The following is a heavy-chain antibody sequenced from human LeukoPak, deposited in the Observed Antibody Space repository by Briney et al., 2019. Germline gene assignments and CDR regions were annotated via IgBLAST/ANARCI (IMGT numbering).Heavy chain of an antibody. CDR3: ARGPSGRRKYFDY. Sequence: PSQTLSLTCTVSGGSISSGGYYWSWIRQPPGKGLEWIGYIYHSGSTYYNPSLKSRDTISVDRSKNQFSLKLSSVTAADTAVYYCARGPSGRRKYFDYWGQGTLVTVSS. J-gene: IGHJ4*02. V-gene: IGHV4-30-2*01. CDR2: IYHSGST. CDR1: GGSISSGGYY. D-gene: IGHD6-19*01.